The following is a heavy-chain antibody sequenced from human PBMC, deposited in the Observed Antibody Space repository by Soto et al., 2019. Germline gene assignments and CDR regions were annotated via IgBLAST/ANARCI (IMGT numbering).Heavy chain of an antibody. CDR2: IYYSGST. CDR1: GGSISSGDYY. Sequence: SETLSLTCTVSGGSISSGDYYWSWIRQPPGKGLEWIGYIYYSGSTYYNPSLKSRVTISVDTSKNQFSLKLSSVTAADTAVYYCARDRRFGDQSRPQTDYWGQGTLVTVSS. J-gene: IGHJ4*02. D-gene: IGHD3-10*01. V-gene: IGHV4-30-4*01. CDR3: ARDRRFGDQSRPQTDY.